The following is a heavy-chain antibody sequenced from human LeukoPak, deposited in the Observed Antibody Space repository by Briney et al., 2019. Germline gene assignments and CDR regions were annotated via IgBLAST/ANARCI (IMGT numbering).Heavy chain of an antibody. CDR2: IYSGGST. V-gene: IGHV3-53*01. Sequence: GGSLRLSCAASGFNVSYNHRSWVRQAPGKGLEWVSFIYSGGSTYYADSVKGRFTVSRDNSKSTLYLQLNSLTAEDTAIYYCAGCRRRCYRNDYWGQGTLVTVSS. D-gene: IGHD4/OR15-4a*01. CDR3: AGCRRRCYRNDY. J-gene: IGHJ4*02. CDR1: GFNVSYNH.